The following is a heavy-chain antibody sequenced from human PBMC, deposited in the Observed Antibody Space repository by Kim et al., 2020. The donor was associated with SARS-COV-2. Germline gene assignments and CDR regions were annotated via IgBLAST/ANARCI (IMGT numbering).Heavy chain of an antibody. CDR3: AKDSSDDYGDHQLGY. J-gene: IGHJ4*02. V-gene: IGHV3-33*03. Sequence: DTRKGRITITRSKSKNTPYLQMNSLRAEDTAVYYCAKDSSDDYGDHQLGYWGQGTLVTVSS. D-gene: IGHD4-17*01.